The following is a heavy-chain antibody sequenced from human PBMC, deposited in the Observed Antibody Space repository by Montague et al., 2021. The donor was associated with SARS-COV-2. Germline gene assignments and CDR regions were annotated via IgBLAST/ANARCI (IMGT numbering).Heavy chain of an antibody. CDR1: GLTVNANF. V-gene: IGHV3-53*01. CDR3: ASGLGYGDYGDY. CDR2: IYAGGGT. Sequence: SLRLSCAASGLTVNANFMTWVRQAPGKGLEWVSVIYAGGGTDYADSVTGRFTVSSDNSKNTLYLQMNSLRVDDTALYYCASGLGYGDYGDYWDQGTLVTVSS. D-gene: IGHD4-17*01. J-gene: IGHJ4*02.